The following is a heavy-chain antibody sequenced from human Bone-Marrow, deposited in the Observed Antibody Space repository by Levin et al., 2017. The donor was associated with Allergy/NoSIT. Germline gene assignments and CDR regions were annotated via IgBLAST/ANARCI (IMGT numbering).Heavy chain of an antibody. V-gene: IGHV3-33*01. CDR2: IWYDGSNK. CDR3: AREGASGGSGSYAADY. Sequence: GGSLRLSCAASGFTFSSYGMHWVRQAPGKGLEWVAVIWYDGSNKYYADSVKGRFTISRDNSKNTLYLQMNSLRAEDTAVYYCAREGASGGSGSYAADYWGQGTLVTVSS. J-gene: IGHJ4*02. D-gene: IGHD3-10*01. CDR1: GFTFSSYG.